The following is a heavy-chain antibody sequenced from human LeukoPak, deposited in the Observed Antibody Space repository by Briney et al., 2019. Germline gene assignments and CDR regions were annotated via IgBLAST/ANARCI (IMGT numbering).Heavy chain of an antibody. CDR2: ISSSGSTI. J-gene: IGHJ4*02. V-gene: IGHV3-48*03. Sequence: GGSLRLSCAASGFTFSNYAMNWIRQAPGKGLEWVSYISSSGSTIYYADSVKGRFTISRDNAKNSLYLQMNSLRAEDTAVYYCARDPYSGSYYFDYWGQGTLVTVSS. CDR3: ARDPYSGSYYFDY. D-gene: IGHD1-26*01. CDR1: GFTFSNYA.